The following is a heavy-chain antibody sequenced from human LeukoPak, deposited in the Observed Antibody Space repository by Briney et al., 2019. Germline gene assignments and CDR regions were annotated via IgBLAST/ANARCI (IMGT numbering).Heavy chain of an antibody. D-gene: IGHD2-15*01. CDR2: IYSGGSI. CDR3: ASDSYSPEYFQH. Sequence: GGSLRLSCAASRFTFSSYAMSWVRQAPGKGLEWVSVIYSGGSIFYADSVKGRFTISRDNSKNTLYLQMNSLRAEDTAVYYCASDSYSPEYFQHWGQGTLVTVSS. CDR1: RFTFSSYA. V-gene: IGHV3-66*01. J-gene: IGHJ1*01.